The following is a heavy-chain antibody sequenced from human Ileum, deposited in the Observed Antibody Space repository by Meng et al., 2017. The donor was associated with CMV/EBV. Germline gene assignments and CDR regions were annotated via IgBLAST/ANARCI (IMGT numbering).Heavy chain of an antibody. CDR2: IRYDGSNK. J-gene: IGHJ6*02. D-gene: IGHD3-10*01. Sequence: GESLKISCAASGFTFSSYGMHWVRQAPGKGLEWVAFIRYDGSNKYYADSVKGRFTISRDNSKNTLYLQMNSLRAEDTAVYYCARVRFGELCMDVWGQGTTVTVSS. CDR1: GFTFSSYG. V-gene: IGHV3-30*02. CDR3: ARVRFGELCMDV.